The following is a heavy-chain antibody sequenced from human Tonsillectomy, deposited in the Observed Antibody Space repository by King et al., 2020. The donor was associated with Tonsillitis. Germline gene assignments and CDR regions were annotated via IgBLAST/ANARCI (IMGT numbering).Heavy chain of an antibody. V-gene: IGHV3-23*04. D-gene: IGHD5-12*01. CDR1: GFTFSSYA. CDR3: AKVFYGGYATFAY. CDR2: ISGSGVST. J-gene: IGHJ4*02. Sequence: VQLVESGGGLVQPGGSLRLSCAASGFTFSSYAMSWVRQAPGKGLEWVSAISGSGVSTYYADSVGGRFTISRDNSKNTLYLQMNSLRAEDTAVYYCAKVFYGGYATFAYWGQGTLATVSS.